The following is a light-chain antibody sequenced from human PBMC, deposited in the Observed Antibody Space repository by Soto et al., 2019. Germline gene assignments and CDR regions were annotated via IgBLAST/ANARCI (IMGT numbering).Light chain of an antibody. CDR1: QDIYNY. V-gene: IGKV1-33*01. CDR3: QQYDNLPIT. Sequence: IQLTQSPYSLSASVGDRFTITCQASQDIYNYLNWYQQKPGKAPKLLICDASNLETGVPSRFSGSGSGTDFTFTISSLQPEDIATYYCQQYDNLPITFGQGTRLEIK. J-gene: IGKJ5*01. CDR2: DAS.